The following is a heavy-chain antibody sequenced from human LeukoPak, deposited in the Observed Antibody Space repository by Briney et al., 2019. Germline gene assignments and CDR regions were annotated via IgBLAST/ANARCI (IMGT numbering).Heavy chain of an antibody. D-gene: IGHD1-26*01. CDR3: ARGEDPGIVGASHLDY. CDR1: GDSVSSNSAA. V-gene: IGHV6-1*01. Sequence: SQTLSLTCAISGDSVSSNSAAWNWIRQSPSRGLEWLGRTYYRSKWYNDYAVSVKSRITINPDTSKNQFSLQLNSVTPEDTAVYYCARGEDPGIVGASHLDYWGQGTLVTVSS. J-gene: IGHJ4*02. CDR2: TYYRSKWYN.